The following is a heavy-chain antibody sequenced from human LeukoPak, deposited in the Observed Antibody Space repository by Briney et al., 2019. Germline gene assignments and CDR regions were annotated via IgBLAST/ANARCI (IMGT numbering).Heavy chain of an antibody. CDR1: GFTFSSYW. D-gene: IGHD3-16*02. Sequence: PGGSLRLSCAASGFTFSSYWMSWVRQAPGKGLEWVANIKQDGSEKYYVDSVKGRFTISRDNAKNSLYLQMNSLRAEDTAVYYCARGYYDYVWGSYRYLTFDYWGQGTLVTVSS. CDR3: ARGYYDYVWGSYRYLTFDY. J-gene: IGHJ4*02. CDR2: IKQDGSEK. V-gene: IGHV3-7*01.